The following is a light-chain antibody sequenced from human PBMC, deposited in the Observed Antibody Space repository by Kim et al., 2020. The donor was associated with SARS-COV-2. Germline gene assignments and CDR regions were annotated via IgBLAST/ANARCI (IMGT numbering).Light chain of an antibody. CDR3: QVWDSSTLKV. V-gene: IGLV3-21*04. CDR1: NIGSKS. CDR2: YDS. Sequence: SYELTQPPSVSVAPGKTARITCGGNNIGSKSVHWYQQKPGQAPVLVIYYDSDRPSGIPERFSGSNSGNTATLTISRVEAGDEVDYYCQVWDSSTLKVFGTGTKVTVL. J-gene: IGLJ1*01.